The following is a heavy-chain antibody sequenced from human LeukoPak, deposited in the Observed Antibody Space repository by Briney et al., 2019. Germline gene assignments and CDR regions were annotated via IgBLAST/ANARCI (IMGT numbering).Heavy chain of an antibody. J-gene: IGHJ5*02. V-gene: IGHV1-8*01. Sequence: ASVKVSCKASGYTFTSYDINWVRQATGQGLEWMGWMNPNSGNTGYAQKFQGRVTMTRNTSISTAYMELRSLRSDDTAVYYCARGEYNYGRDWFDPWGQGTLVTVSS. D-gene: IGHD5-18*01. CDR1: GYTFTSYD. CDR2: MNPNSGNT. CDR3: ARGEYNYGRDWFDP.